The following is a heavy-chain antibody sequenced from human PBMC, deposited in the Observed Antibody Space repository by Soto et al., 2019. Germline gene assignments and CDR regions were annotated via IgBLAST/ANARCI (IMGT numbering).Heavy chain of an antibody. V-gene: IGHV3-30-3*01. CDR3: ARDLVPQAFDSVDV. J-gene: IGHJ6*02. CDR2: ISYDGSNK. Sequence: PWWVLRLSCAASGFTFSSYAMHWVRQAPGKGLEWVAVISYDGSNKYYADSVKGRFTISRDNSKNTLYLQMNSLRAEDTAVYYCARDLVPQAFDSVDVWGQGTPVTVSS. CDR1: GFTFSSYA. D-gene: IGHD5-18*01.